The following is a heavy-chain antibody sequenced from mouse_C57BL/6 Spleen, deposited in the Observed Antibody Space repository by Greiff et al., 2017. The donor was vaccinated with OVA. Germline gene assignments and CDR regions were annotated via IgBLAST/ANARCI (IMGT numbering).Heavy chain of an antibody. D-gene: IGHD2-2*01. CDR2: ISSGSSTI. CDR1: GFTFSDYG. J-gene: IGHJ4*01. CDR3: ARRLQGAMDY. V-gene: IGHV5-17*01. Sequence: DVMLVESGGGLVKPGGSLKLSCAASGFTFSDYGMHWVRQAPEKGLEWVAYISSGSSTIYYADTVKGRFTISRDNAKNTLFLQMTSLRSEDMAMYYCARRLQGAMDYWGQGTSVTVSS.